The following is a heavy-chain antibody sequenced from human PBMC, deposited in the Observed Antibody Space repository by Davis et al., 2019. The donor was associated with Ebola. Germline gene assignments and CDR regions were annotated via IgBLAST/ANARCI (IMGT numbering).Heavy chain of an antibody. D-gene: IGHD6-19*01. J-gene: IGHJ4*02. CDR1: GGSISSGGYY. Sequence: LSLTCTVSGGSISSGGYYWSWIRQHPGKGLEWIGYIYYSGSTYYNPSLKSRVTISVDTSKNQFSLKLSSVTAADTAVYYCARGRWLAKQFDYWGQGTLVTVSS. V-gene: IGHV4-31*03. CDR2: IYYSGST. CDR3: ARGRWLAKQFDY.